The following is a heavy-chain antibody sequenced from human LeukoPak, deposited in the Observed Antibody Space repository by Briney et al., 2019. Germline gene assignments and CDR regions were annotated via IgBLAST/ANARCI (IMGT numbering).Heavy chain of an antibody. D-gene: IGHD6-19*01. Sequence: GGSLRLSCAASGFTFSSHAKHWVRQPPGKGLEWVSAIIGCGDNTYYADYVEGRFTTPRVKAKNPLYLQMNSLRAEDTAVYYCAKRLSHSFVSWGQGTLVTVSS. V-gene: IGHV3-23*01. CDR3: AKRLSHSFVS. J-gene: IGHJ4*02. CDR2: IIGCGDNT. CDR1: GFTFSSHA.